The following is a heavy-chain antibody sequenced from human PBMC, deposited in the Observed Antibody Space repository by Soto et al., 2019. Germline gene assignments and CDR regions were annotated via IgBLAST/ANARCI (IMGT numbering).Heavy chain of an antibody. CDR3: ARDRIAAAGTWFDP. CDR1: GYTFTSYA. V-gene: IGHV1-3*01. CDR2: INAGNGNT. Sequence: ASVKVSCKASGYTFTSYAMHWVRQAPGQRLEWMGWINAGNGNTKYSQKFRGRVTITRDTSASTAYMELSSLRSEDTAVYYCARDRIAAAGTWFDPWGQGTLVTVSS. D-gene: IGHD6-13*01. J-gene: IGHJ5*02.